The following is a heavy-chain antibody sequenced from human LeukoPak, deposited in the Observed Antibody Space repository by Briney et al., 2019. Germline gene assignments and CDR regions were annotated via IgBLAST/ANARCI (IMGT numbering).Heavy chain of an antibody. D-gene: IGHD3-22*01. CDR3: AREDGSIGRAFDI. CDR1: GGSISSYY. Sequence: SETLSLTCTVSGGSISSYYWTWIRQPAGKGLEWIGRIYASGSTNYSPSLKSRVAMSVDTSKNQFSLKLSSVTAADTAVYYCAREDGSIGRAFDIWGQGTMVTVSS. V-gene: IGHV4-4*07. CDR2: IYASGST. J-gene: IGHJ3*02.